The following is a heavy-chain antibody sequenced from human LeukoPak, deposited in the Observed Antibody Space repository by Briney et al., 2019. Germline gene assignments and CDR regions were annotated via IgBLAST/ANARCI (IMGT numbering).Heavy chain of an antibody. V-gene: IGHV3-33*01. D-gene: IGHD1-14*01. CDR3: ARDIADRIFDY. CDR2: TWYDGSNK. J-gene: IGHJ4*02. CDR1: GFTFSSYG. Sequence: GGSLRLSCAASGFTFSSYGMHWVRQAPGKGLEWVAVTWYDGSNKYYADSVKGRFTISRDNSKNTLYLQMNGLRAEDTAVYYCARDIADRIFDYWGQGTLVTVSS.